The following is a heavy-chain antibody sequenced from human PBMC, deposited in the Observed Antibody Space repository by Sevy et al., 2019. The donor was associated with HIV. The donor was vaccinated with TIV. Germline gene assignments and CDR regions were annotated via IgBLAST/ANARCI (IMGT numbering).Heavy chain of an antibody. CDR1: GFTFSSYA. D-gene: IGHD3-22*01. Sequence: GGSLRLSCAASGFTFSSYAMHWVRQAPGKGLEWVAVISYDGRNKYYADSVKGRITISRDNSKNTLYLQMNSLRAEDTSVYYCASDRSDSSGYYYFAFDIWGQGTMVTVSS. V-gene: IGHV3-30*04. CDR3: ASDRSDSSGYYYFAFDI. CDR2: ISYDGRNK. J-gene: IGHJ3*02.